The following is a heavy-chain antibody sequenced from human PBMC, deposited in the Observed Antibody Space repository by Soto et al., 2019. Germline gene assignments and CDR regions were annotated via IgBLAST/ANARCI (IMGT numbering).Heavy chain of an antibody. CDR2: IYYSGST. J-gene: IGHJ5*02. D-gene: IGHD6-13*01. V-gene: IGHV4-28*03. Sequence: SETLSLTCAVSGYSISSSNWWGWIRQPPGKGLEWIGYIYYSGSTYYNPSLKSRVTISVDTSKNQFSLKLSSVTAADTAVYYCARALWIAAAGIRGGWFDPWGQGTLVTVS. CDR3: ARALWIAAAGIRGGWFDP. CDR1: GYSISSSNW.